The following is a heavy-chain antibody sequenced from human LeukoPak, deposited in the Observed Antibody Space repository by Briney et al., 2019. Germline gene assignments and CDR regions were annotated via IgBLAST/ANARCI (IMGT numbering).Heavy chain of an antibody. J-gene: IGHJ5*02. CDR3: CKGTYGSSSPTNWFDP. CDR1: GFTFSSYA. CDR2: ISVSGTIT. D-gene: IGHD6-6*01. Sequence: GGSLRLSCAASGFTFSSYAMSWARQAPGKGLEWVSVISVSGTITYYAGSVRGRFTISRDNSKDTLYLEMNSLRVDDTARYYCCKGTYGSSSPTNWFDPWGQGTPVTVSS. V-gene: IGHV3-23*01.